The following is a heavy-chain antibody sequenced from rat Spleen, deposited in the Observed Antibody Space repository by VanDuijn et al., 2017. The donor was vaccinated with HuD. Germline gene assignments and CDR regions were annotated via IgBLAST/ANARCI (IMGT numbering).Heavy chain of an antibody. J-gene: IGHJ4*01. Sequence: EVQLVESGGGLVQPGRSLKLSCTATGFTFSDYYMAWVRQAPKKGLEWVASISYEGSGTYYGDSVKGRFTISRDNAKSTLYLQMSSLKSEDTATYYCARQMASPFYVMDAWGQGTSVTVSS. D-gene: IGHD1-12*02. V-gene: IGHV5-22*01. CDR1: GFTFSDYY. CDR2: ISYEGSGT. CDR3: ARQMASPFYVMDA.